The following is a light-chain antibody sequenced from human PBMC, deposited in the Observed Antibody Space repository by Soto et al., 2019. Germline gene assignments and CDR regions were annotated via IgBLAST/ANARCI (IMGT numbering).Light chain of an antibody. CDR2: DVS. Sequence: QSALTQPPSASGSPGHSVTISCTGTSSDVGGYNYVSWYQQHPGKAPKLLIHDVSKRPSGVPDRFSGSKSGNAASLTVSGLQAEDEADYYCGSYAGSKGVVFGGGTKLTVL. CDR3: GSYAGSKGVV. J-gene: IGLJ2*01. CDR1: SSDVGGYNY. V-gene: IGLV2-8*01.